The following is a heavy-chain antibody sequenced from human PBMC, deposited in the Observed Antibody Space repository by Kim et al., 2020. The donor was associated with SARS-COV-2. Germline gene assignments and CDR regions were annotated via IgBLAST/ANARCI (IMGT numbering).Heavy chain of an antibody. CDR3: AREAPYDYVWGSYRPTAFDY. D-gene: IGHD3-16*02. Sequence: APVKVSCKASGYTFTSYYMHWVRQAPGQGLEWMGIINPSGGSTSYAQKFQGRVTMTRDTSTSTVYMELSSLRSEDTAVYYCAREAPYDYVWGSYRPTAFDYWGQGTLVTVSS. CDR1: GYTFTSYY. J-gene: IGHJ4*02. CDR2: INPSGGST. V-gene: IGHV1-46*01.